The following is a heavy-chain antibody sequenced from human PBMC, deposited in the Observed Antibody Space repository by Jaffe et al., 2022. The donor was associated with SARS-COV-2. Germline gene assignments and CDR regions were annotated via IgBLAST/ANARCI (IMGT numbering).Heavy chain of an antibody. CDR2: IYYSGST. D-gene: IGHD3-10*01. CDR1: GGSISSYY. J-gene: IGHJ5*02. CDR3: ARGVVTERGSWFDP. V-gene: IGHV4-59*01. Sequence: QVQLQESGPGLVKPSETLSLTCTVSGGSISSYYWSWIRQPPGKGLEWIGYIYYSGSTNYNPSLKSRVTISVDTSKNQFSLKLSSVTAADTAVYYCARGVVTERGSWFDPWGQGTLVTVSS.